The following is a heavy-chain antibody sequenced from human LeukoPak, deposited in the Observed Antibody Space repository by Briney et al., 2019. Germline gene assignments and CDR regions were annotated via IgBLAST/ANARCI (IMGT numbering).Heavy chain of an antibody. Sequence: GASVKVSCKASGYTFTTYYMHWVRQAPGQGLEWMGMINPSGGSTNYAQKFQDRVTMTRDTSTSTVYMELSSLRSEDTAVFYCARDRTKYCSSTSCPLDYWGQGTLVTVSS. CDR2: INPSGGST. CDR1: GYTFTTYY. CDR3: ARDRTKYCSSTSCPLDY. D-gene: IGHD2-2*01. V-gene: IGHV1-46*01. J-gene: IGHJ4*02.